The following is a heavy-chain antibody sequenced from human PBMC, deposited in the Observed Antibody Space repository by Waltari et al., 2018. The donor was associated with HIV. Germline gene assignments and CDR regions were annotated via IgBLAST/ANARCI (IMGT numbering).Heavy chain of an antibody. CDR3: AREKGYSSSSPDY. V-gene: IGHV3-33*01. Sequence: QVQLVESGGGVVQPGRSLRLSCAASGFTFSSYGMHWVRRAPGKGLEWGALIWYDGSNKYYADSVKGRFTIPRDNSKNTLYLQMNSLRAEDTALYYCAREKGYSSSSPDYWGQGTLVTVSS. CDR2: IWYDGSNK. D-gene: IGHD6-13*01. CDR1: GFTFSSYG. J-gene: IGHJ4*02.